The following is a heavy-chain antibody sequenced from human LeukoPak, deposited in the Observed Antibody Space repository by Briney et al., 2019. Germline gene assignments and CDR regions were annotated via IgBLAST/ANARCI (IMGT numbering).Heavy chain of an antibody. Sequence: GGSLRLSCGASGFSFSSYWMSWVRQAPGKGLEWVANIKQDGSKEYYVDSVKGRFTISRGNAKNSLSLQMNSLRAEDTAVYYCARDEGYCSSTSCYFYYFDYWGQGTLVTVSS. CDR1: GFSFSSYW. J-gene: IGHJ4*02. CDR3: ARDEGYCSSTSCYFYYFDY. V-gene: IGHV3-7*01. D-gene: IGHD2-2*01. CDR2: IKQDGSKE.